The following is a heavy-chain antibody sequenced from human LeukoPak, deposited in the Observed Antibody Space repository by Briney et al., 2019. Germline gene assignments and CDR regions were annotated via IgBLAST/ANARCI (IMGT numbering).Heavy chain of an antibody. CDR1: GYSFTSYW. V-gene: IGHV5-51*01. J-gene: IGHJ6*02. D-gene: IGHD6-19*01. Sequence: GESLKISCKGSGYSFTSYWIGWVRQMPGKGLEWMGIIYPGDSDTRYSPSFQGQVTISADKSISTAYLQWSSLKASDTAMYYCSRGSGQTVRQWLVLYYYYGMDVWGQGTTVTVSS. CDR3: SRGSGQTVRQWLVLYYYYGMDV. CDR2: IYPGDSDT.